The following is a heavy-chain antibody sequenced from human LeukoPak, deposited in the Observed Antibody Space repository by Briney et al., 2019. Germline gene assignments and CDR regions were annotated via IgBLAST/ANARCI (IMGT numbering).Heavy chain of an antibody. CDR2: IIPILGIA. Sequence: GASVKVSCKASGGTFSSYAISWVRQAPGQGLEWMGRIIPILGIANYAQKFQGRVTMTRDTSTSTVYMELSSLRSEDTAVYYCARDRGGYCSSTSCYRLSAFDIWGQGTMVTVSS. CDR1: GGTFSSYA. J-gene: IGHJ3*02. CDR3: ARDRGGYCSSTSCYRLSAFDI. D-gene: IGHD2-2*02. V-gene: IGHV1-69*04.